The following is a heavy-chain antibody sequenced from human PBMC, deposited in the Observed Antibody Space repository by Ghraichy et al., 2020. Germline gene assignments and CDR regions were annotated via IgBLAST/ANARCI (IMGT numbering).Heavy chain of an antibody. CDR3: AREVGLIRY. V-gene: IGHV4-34*01. CDR2: INHSGST. D-gene: IGHD2-15*01. CDR1: GGSFSGYY. Sequence: TLSLTCAVYGGSFSGYYWSWIRQPPGKGLEWIGEINHSGSTNYNPSLKSRVTISVDTSKNQFSLKLSSVTAADTAVYYCAREVGLIRYWGQGTLVTVSS. J-gene: IGHJ4*02.